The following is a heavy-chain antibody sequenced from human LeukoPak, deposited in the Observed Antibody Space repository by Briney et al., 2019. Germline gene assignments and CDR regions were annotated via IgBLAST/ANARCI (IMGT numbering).Heavy chain of an antibody. CDR3: AKGRGYGYSYGLFDY. CDR1: GFTFDDYA. V-gene: IGHV3-9*01. J-gene: IGHJ4*02. D-gene: IGHD5-18*01. Sequence: GGSLRLSCAASGFTFDDYAMHWVRQAPGKGLEWVSGISWNSGSIGYADSVKGRFTISRDNAKNSLYLQMNSLRAEDTALYYCAKGRGYGYSYGLFDYWGQGTLVTVSS. CDR2: ISWNSGSI.